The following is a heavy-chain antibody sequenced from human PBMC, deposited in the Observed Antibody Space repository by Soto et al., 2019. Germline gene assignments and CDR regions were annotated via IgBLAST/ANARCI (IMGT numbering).Heavy chain of an antibody. J-gene: IGHJ4*02. V-gene: IGHV3-7*04. D-gene: IGHD3-22*01. CDR2: IKQDGSEK. CDR3: ARSLHSDYDV. CDR1: SFTFSDHW. Sequence: GSLRLSCTASSFTFSDHWMSWVRQAPGSGLEWVANIKQDGSEKYYVDSVKGRFTISRDNAKNSLFLQMDSLRAEDTAVYYCARSLHSDYDVWGQGTLVTVSS.